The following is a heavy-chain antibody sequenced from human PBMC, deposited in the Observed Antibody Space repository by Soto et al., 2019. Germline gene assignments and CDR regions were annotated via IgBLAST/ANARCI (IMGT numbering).Heavy chain of an antibody. CDR1: GFTFSSYG. D-gene: IGHD1-26*01. V-gene: IGHV3-33*01. J-gene: IGHJ5*02. Sequence: QVQLVESGGGVVQPGRSLRLSCAASGFTFSSYGMHWVRQAPGKGLEWVAVIWYDGSNKYYADSVKGRFTISRDKSKNTLYLQMNSLRAEDTAVYYCARDASIVGAPTDWFDPWGQGTLVTVSS. CDR2: IWYDGSNK. CDR3: ARDASIVGAPTDWFDP.